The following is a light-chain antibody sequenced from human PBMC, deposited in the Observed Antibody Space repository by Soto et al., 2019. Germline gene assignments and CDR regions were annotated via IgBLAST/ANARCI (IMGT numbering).Light chain of an antibody. CDR1: QSVRSNS. CDR2: GAS. J-gene: IGKJ3*01. CDR3: QQYAGSPGFT. Sequence: EIVLTQSPGTLSLSPGGRAALSCRASQSVRSNSLAWYQQKPGQAPRLLIYGASSRAAGMPDRFSGSGSGTDFTLTISGLEPEDFAVYYCQQYAGSPGFTFGPGTKVDVK. V-gene: IGKV3-20*01.